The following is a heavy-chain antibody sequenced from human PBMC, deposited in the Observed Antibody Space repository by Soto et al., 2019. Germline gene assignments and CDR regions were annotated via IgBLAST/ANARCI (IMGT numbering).Heavy chain of an antibody. V-gene: IGHV1-18*01. D-gene: IGHD1-1*01. J-gene: IGHJ4*02. CDR1: GYTFTTYG. CDR3: ARGRYGDY. CDR2: SSAHNGNT. Sequence: QVHLVQSGAEVKKPGASVKVSCKGSGYTFTTYGITWVRQAPGQGLEWMGWSSAHNGNTNYAQKLQGRVTVTRATSTSTAYMELRSLRSDDTAVYYCARGRYGDYWGQGALVTVSS.